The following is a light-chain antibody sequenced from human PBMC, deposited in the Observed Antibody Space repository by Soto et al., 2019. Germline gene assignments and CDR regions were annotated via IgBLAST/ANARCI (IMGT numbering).Light chain of an antibody. V-gene: IGKV3-20*01. CDR2: GAS. CDR3: QQYGSSPTWT. J-gene: IGKJ1*01. Sequence: EIVVTQSPGTLSLSPGERATLSCRASQSVSSSYLAWYQQKPGQAPRLLIFGASTRATGISERFSGSGSGTDFTLTITTLEPEDFAVYYCQQYGSSPTWTCGQGTKVDSK. CDR1: QSVSSSY.